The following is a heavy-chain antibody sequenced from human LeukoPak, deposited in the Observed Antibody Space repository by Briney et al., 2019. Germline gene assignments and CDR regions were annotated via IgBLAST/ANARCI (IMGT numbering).Heavy chain of an antibody. CDR1: GFSFSSYG. CDR3: AKGCTLFWLKDAFDV. CDR2: ISYDGSDK. Sequence: PGESLRLSCAASGFSFSSYGMHWVRQAPGEGLEWVAIISYDGSDKYYADSVKGRFTISRDNSKNTLYLQMNSLRAEGTAVYYCAKGCTLFWLKDAFDVWGQGTMVTVSS. V-gene: IGHV3-30*18. D-gene: IGHD3-9*01. J-gene: IGHJ3*01.